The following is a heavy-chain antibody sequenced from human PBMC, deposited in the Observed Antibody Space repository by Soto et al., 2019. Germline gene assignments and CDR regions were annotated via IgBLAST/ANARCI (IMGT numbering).Heavy chain of an antibody. V-gene: IGHV5-10-1*01. CDR2: SDPSDSET. CDR3: ARQGSGSYGTLS. D-gene: IGHD5-12*01. CDR1: GYTFTNYW. Sequence: EVQLVQSGAELKKPGESLRISCKGSGYTFTNYWITWVRQMPGKGLEWMGRSDPSDSETNYSPSFQGQVTISTDKSINTAYLQWSSLKASDSGTYYCARQGSGSYGTLSWGQGPLVTVSS. J-gene: IGHJ5*02.